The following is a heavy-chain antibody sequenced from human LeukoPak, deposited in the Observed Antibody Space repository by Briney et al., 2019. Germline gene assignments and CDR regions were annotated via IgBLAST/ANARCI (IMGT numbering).Heavy chain of an antibody. D-gene: IGHD5-18*01. J-gene: IGHJ4*02. CDR1: GFTFSSYG. V-gene: IGHV3-33*06. Sequence: GRSLRLSCAASGFTFSSYGMHWVRQAPGKGLEWVAVIWYDGSNKYYADSVKGRFTISRDNPKNTLYLQMNSLRAEDTAVYYCAKSSGGYGPLDSWGQGTLVTVSS. CDR3: AKSSGGYGPLDS. CDR2: IWYDGSNK.